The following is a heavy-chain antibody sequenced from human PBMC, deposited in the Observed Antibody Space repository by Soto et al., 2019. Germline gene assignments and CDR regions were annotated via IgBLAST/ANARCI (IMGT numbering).Heavy chain of an antibody. J-gene: IGHJ6*02. CDR2: IYYDGST. CDR1: GGSISTYY. CDR3: ARASPVVTDV. D-gene: IGHD5-18*01. Sequence: SETLSLTCTVSGGSISTYYWSWIRQPPGKGLEWIGYIYYDGSTSYNPSLRSRVTISVDTSKNQFSLKLSSVTAADTAVYYCARASPVVTDVRAQRTTVTVSS. V-gene: IGHV4-59*08.